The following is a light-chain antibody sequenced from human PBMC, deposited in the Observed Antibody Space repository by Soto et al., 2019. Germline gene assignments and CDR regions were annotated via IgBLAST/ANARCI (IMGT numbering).Light chain of an antibody. CDR2: DAS. V-gene: IGKV1-5*01. CDR3: QQYNSYWT. J-gene: IGKJ1*01. CDR1: QSISSW. Sequence: IQITQSPSSLSASVGDRATITCRASQSISSWLAWYQQKPGKAPKLLIYDASTLQSGVPSRYSGSGSGTEFTLTISNLQPDDFATYYCQQYNSYWTFGQGTKVDIK.